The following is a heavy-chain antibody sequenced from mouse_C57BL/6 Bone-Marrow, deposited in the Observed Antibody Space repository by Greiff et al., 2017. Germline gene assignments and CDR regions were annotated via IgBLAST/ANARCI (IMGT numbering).Heavy chain of an antibody. CDR2: FYPGDGDT. Sequence: QVQLQQSGPELVKPGASVKISCKASGYAFSSSWMNWVKQRPGKGLEWIGRFYPGDGDTNYNGKFKGKATLTADKSSSTAYMQLSSLTSEDSAVYFCARSWYYFDYWGQGTTLTVSS. V-gene: IGHV1-82*01. J-gene: IGHJ2*01. CDR3: ARSWYYFDY. CDR1: GYAFSSSW.